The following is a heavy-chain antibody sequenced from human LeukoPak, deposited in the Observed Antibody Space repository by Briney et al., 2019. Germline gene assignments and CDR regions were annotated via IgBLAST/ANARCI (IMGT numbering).Heavy chain of an antibody. CDR3: AKGVSSSWTFDY. V-gene: IGHV3-23*01. J-gene: IGHJ4*02. CDR1: GFTFSSYA. Sequence: GGSLRLSCAASGFTFSSYAMSWVRQAPGKGLEWVSTISGSGGGTFYADSGKGRFTISRDNSKNTLYLQMNSLRAEDTAVYYCAKGVSSSWTFDYWGQGTLVTVSS. CDR2: ISGSGGGT. D-gene: IGHD6-13*01.